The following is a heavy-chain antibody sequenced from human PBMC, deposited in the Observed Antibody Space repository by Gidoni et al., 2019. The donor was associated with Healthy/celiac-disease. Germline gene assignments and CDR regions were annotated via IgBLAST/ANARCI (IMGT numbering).Heavy chain of an antibody. CDR1: GFTFSNAW. Sequence: EVQLVESGGGLVKPGGSLRLSCAASGFTFSNAWMSWVRQAPGKGMEWVGRIKSKTDGGTTDYAAPVKGRFTISRDDSKNTLYLQMNSLKTEDTAVYYCTTADYGNFNFDYWGQGTLVTVSS. D-gene: IGHD4-17*01. CDR2: IKSKTDGGTT. J-gene: IGHJ4*02. CDR3: TTADYGNFNFDY. V-gene: IGHV3-15*01.